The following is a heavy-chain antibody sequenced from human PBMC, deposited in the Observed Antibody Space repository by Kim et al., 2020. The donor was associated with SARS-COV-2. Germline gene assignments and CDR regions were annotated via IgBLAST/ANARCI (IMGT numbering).Heavy chain of an antibody. CDR2: ISYDGSNK. D-gene: IGHD3-16*01. Sequence: GGSLRLSCAASGFTFSSYGMHWVRQAPGKGLEWVAVISYDGSNKYYADSVKGRFTISRDNSKNTLYLQMNSLRAEDTAVYYCARDSVAVLGGTFDYWGQG. J-gene: IGHJ4*02. CDR1: GFTFSSYG. V-gene: IGHV3-33*05. CDR3: ARDSVAVLGGTFDY.